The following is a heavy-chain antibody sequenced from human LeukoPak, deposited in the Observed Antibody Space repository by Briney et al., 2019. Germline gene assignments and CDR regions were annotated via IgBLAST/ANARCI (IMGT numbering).Heavy chain of an antibody. CDR1: GFTFSSYA. CDR2: ISGSGGST. CDR3: ARTGYSYGYLRYYYYGMDV. J-gene: IGHJ6*02. Sequence: GGSLRLSCAASGFTFSSYAMSWVRQAPGKGLEWVSAISGSGGSTYYADSVKGRFTISRDNSKNTLYLQMNSLRAEDTAVYYCARTGYSYGYLRYYYYGMDVWGQGTTVTVSS. D-gene: IGHD5-18*01. V-gene: IGHV3-23*01.